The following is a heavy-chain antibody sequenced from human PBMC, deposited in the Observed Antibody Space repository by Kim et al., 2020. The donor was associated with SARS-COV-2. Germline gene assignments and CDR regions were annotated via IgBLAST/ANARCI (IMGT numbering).Heavy chain of an antibody. CDR3: ARDLDDILTGYYRAYYYYGMDV. CDR2: IWYDGSNK. J-gene: IGHJ6*02. CDR1: GFTFSSYG. D-gene: IGHD3-9*01. Sequence: GGSLRLSCAASGFTFSSYGMQWVRQAPGKGLEWVAVIWYDGSNKYYADSVKGRFTISRDNSKNTLYLQMNSLRAEDTAVYYCARDLDDILTGYYRAYYYYGMDVWGQGTTVTVSS. V-gene: IGHV3-33*01.